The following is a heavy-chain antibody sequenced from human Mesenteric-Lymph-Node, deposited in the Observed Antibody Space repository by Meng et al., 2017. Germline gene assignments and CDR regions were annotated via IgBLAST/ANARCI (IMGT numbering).Heavy chain of an antibody. CDR2: IYYSGST. CDR3: ARVSSGWDYFDY. V-gene: IGHV4-31*03. CDR1: CGSGSSGGYS. Sequence: SSSGLGTLSPTLSSPCTVSCGSGSSGGYSRTWIRPHPGKVLEWFSTIYYSGSTFYNPSLKRRVIISIDTSQNQFSLNLRSVTAADTAEYYCARVSSGWDYFDYWGQGTLVTVSS. J-gene: IGHJ4*02. D-gene: IGHD6-19*01.